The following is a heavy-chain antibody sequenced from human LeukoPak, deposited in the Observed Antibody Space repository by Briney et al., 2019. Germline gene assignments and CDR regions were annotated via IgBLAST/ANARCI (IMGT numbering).Heavy chain of an antibody. J-gene: IGHJ4*02. V-gene: IGHV4-59*01. D-gene: IGHD5-18*01. CDR2: IYYSGST. Sequence: SETLSLTCTVSGGSISSFYWSWIRQPPGKGLEWIGYIYYSGSTNYNPSLKSRVTISVDTSKNQFSLKLSSVTAADTAVYYCARDQYSYGWRGLDYWGQGTLVTVSS. CDR1: GGSISSFY. CDR3: ARDQYSYGWRGLDY.